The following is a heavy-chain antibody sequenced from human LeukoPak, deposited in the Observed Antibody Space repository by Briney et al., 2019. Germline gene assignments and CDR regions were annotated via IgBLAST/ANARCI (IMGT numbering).Heavy chain of an antibody. CDR1: GFTLCSYV. D-gene: IGHD3-10*01. CDR2: FSSSGDTI. CDR3: ARMSSGSYFDDY. J-gene: IGHJ4*02. V-gene: IGHV3-48*03. Sequence: GGSLRLSCVASGFTLCSYVMKWVRQAPGKGLEWVSYFSSSGDTIYYADSVKGRFTISRDSAKNSLNLQMNSLRVEDTALYYCARMSSGSYFDDYWGLGTLVSVSS.